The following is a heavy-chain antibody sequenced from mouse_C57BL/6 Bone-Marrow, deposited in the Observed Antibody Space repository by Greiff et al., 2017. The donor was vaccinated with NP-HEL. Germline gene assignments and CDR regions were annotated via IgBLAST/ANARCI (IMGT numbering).Heavy chain of an antibody. CDR1: GYTFTSYG. V-gene: IGHV1-81*01. Sequence: VQRVESGAELARPGASVKLSCKASGYTFTSYGISWVKQRTGQGLEWIGEIYPRSGNTYYNEKFKGKATLTADKSSSTAYMELRSLTSEDSAVYFCAFYDYDVWYFDVWGTGTTVTVSS. CDR3: AFYDYDVWYFDV. J-gene: IGHJ1*03. D-gene: IGHD2-4*01. CDR2: IYPRSGNT.